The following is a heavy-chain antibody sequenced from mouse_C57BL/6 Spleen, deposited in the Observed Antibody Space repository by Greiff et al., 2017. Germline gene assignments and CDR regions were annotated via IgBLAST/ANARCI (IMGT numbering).Heavy chain of an antibody. CDR2: IDPNGGGT. CDR3: ARDYDSYYAWFAY. D-gene: IGHD2-3*01. Sequence: QVQLQQPGAELVKPGASVKLSCKASGSTFTSYWMHWVKPRPGRGLEWIGRIDPNGGGTKYNEKFKGKATLTVDKPSSTAYMQLSSLTSEDSAGYFCARDYDSYYAWFAYWGQGTLVTVSS. J-gene: IGHJ3*01. CDR1: GSTFTSYW. V-gene: IGHV1-72*01.